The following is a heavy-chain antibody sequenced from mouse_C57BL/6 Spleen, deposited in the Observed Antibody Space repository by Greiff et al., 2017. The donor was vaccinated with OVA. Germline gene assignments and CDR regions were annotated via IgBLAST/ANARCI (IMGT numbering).Heavy chain of an antibody. J-gene: IGHJ3*01. Sequence: DVKLVESGGDLVKPGGSLKLSCAASGFTFSSYGMSWVRQTPDKRLEWVATISSGGSYTYYPDSVKGRFTISRDNAKNTLYLQMSSLKSEDTAMYYCARDSSGFAWFAYWGQGTLVTVSA. CDR1: GFTFSSYG. V-gene: IGHV5-6*02. D-gene: IGHD3-2*02. CDR2: ISSGGSYT. CDR3: ARDSSGFAWFAY.